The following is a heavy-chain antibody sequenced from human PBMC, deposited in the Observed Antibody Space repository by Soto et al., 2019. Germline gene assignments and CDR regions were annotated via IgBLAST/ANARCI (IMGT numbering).Heavy chain of an antibody. CDR3: ARDCFSCFWSRYMVDP. CDR2: ISAYNGNT. J-gene: IGHJ5*02. Sequence: SVKVSCKASGYTFTSYGISWVRQAPGQGLEWMGWISAYNGNTNYAQKLQGRVTMTTDTSTSTAYMELSSLRSDDTAVYYCARDCFSCFWSRYMVDPRGQGHLVTSPQ. V-gene: IGHV1-18*04. D-gene: IGHD3-3*01. CDR1: GYTFTSYG.